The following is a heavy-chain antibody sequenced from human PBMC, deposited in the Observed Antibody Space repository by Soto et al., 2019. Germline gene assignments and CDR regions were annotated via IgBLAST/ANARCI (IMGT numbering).Heavy chain of an antibody. V-gene: IGHV4-30-4*01. Sequence: SETLSLTCTVCGGSISSGDYYWSWIRQPPGKGLKWIGYIYYSGSTYYNPSLKSRVTISVDTSKNQFSLKLSSVTAADTAVYYCARDNDYGAGRGLYYYGMDVWGQGTTVTVSS. D-gene: IGHD4-17*01. J-gene: IGHJ6*02. CDR2: IYYSGST. CDR1: GGSISSGDYY. CDR3: ARDNDYGAGRGLYYYGMDV.